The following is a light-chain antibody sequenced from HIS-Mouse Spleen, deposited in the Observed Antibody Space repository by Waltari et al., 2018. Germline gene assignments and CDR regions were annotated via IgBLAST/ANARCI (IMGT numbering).Light chain of an antibody. Sequence: AIRMTQSPSSLSASTGDRVTITCRASQGISRYLAWYQQKPGKAPKLLIYAASTLQSGVPSRFSGSGSGTDFTLTISCLQSEDFATYYCQQYYSYPYTFGQGTKL. CDR2: AAS. CDR1: QGISRY. V-gene: IGKV1-8*01. J-gene: IGKJ2*01. CDR3: QQYYSYPYT.